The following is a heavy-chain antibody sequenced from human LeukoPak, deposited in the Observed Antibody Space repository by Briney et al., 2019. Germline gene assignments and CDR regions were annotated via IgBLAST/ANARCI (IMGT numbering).Heavy chain of an antibody. CDR2: IYYSGST. D-gene: IGHD5-12*01. J-gene: IGHJ4*02. CDR1: GGSISSSSYY. V-gene: IGHV4-39*07. CDR3: ARGLRQKQYYFDY. Sequence: SETLSLTCTVSGGSISSSSYYWGWIRQPPGKGLEWIGSIYYSGSTYYNPSLKSRVTISVDTSKNQFSLKLSSVTAADTAVYYCARGLRQKQYYFDYWGQGTLVTVSS.